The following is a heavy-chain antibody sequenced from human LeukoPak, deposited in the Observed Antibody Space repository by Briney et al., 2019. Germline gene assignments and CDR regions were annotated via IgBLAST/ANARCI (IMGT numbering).Heavy chain of an antibody. V-gene: IGHV1-2*02. CDR3: ARGYEGYDY. D-gene: IGHD2-2*01. Sequence: ASVKVSCKASGYTFSVYYMHWVRHAPGEGLEWMGWLQPKSGGTNYAQNFQGRVSMTWDTSISTAYMELKRLRSDDTAVYYCARGYEGYDYWGQGTLVTVSS. J-gene: IGHJ4*02. CDR1: GYTFSVYY. CDR2: LQPKSGGT.